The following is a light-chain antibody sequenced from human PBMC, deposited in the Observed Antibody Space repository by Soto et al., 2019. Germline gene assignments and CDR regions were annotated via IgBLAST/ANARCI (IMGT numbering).Light chain of an antibody. CDR1: NNDVGGYNY. J-gene: IGLJ1*01. CDR3: SSYTTVSTYV. Sequence: QSLLTQPASLSGSPGQSITISCTGNNNDVGGYNYVSWYQQHPGKAPKLMIYDVRNRPSGVSNRFSGSKSVNTASLTISGLQAEDEADYYCSSYTTVSTYVFGTGTKVTVL. V-gene: IGLV2-14*01. CDR2: DVR.